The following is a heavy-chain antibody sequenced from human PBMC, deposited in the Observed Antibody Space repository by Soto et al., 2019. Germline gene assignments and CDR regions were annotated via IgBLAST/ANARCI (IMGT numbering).Heavy chain of an antibody. CDR2: IKSKTDGGTT. Sequence: GGSLRLSCAASGFTFSNAWMNWVRQAPGKGLEWVGRIKSKTDGGTTDYAAPVKGRFTISRDDSKNTLYLQMNSLKTEDTAVYYCTTGPTSYSSSWYYYYGMDVWGQGTTVTVSS. J-gene: IGHJ6*02. D-gene: IGHD6-13*01. CDR1: GFTFSNAW. V-gene: IGHV3-15*07. CDR3: TTGPTSYSSSWYYYYGMDV.